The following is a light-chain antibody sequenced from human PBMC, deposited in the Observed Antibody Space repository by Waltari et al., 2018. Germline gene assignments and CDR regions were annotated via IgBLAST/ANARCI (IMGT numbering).Light chain of an antibody. CDR3: QQYNSYPWT. Sequence: DIQMTQSPSTLSASVGDIVTITCRASQNTISWLAWYQQKPGRAPRLLIYKASNLESGVPSRFSGSGSGTEFTLTISNLQPDDFATYYCQQYNSYPWTFGQGTKVEIK. CDR2: KAS. J-gene: IGKJ1*01. V-gene: IGKV1-5*03. CDR1: QNTISW.